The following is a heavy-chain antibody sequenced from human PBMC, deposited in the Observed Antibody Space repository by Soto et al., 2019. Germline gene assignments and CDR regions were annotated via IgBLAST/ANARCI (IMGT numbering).Heavy chain of an antibody. V-gene: IGHV1-46*01. CDR1: GYTFTSYY. Sequence: ASVKVSCKASGYTFTSYYMHWVRQAPGQGLEWMGIINPSGGSTSYAQKFQGRVTMTRDTSTSTVYMELSSLRSEDTAVYYCAREFYYDSSGSLTRGVNYYYYYGMDVWG. CDR3: AREFYYDSSGSLTRGVNYYYYYGMDV. D-gene: IGHD3-22*01. J-gene: IGHJ6*02. CDR2: INPSGGST.